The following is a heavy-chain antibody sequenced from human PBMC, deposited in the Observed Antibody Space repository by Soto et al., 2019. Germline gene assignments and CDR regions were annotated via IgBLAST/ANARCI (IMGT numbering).Heavy chain of an antibody. CDR3: ARITNRETLDY. CDR2: ISGSGGST. J-gene: IGHJ4*02. V-gene: IGHV3-23*01. Sequence: GGSLRLSCAAYGFTFSSYAMSWVRQAPGKGLEWVSAISGSGGSTYYADSVKGRFTISRDNAKNTLYLQMNSLRAEDTAVYYCARITNRETLDYWGQGTLVTVSS. CDR1: GFTFSSYA. D-gene: IGHD2-15*01.